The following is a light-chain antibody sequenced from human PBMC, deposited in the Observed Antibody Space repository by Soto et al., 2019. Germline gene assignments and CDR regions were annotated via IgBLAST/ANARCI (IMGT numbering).Light chain of an antibody. V-gene: IGKV1-9*01. CDR3: QQLNSYPLT. CDR1: QGIRGY. Sequence: IRLTQSPSSLFASVGDRVTITGRASQGIRGYVAWYQQQPGKAPKLVIDIASTLQSGVPSRFSGSGSGTEFTLTITSLQPEDVATYYCQQLNSYPLTFGGGTKV. J-gene: IGKJ4*01. CDR2: IAS.